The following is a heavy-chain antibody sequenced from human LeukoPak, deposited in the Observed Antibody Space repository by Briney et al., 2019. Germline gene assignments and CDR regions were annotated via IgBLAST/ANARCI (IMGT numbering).Heavy chain of an antibody. Sequence: ASVKVSCKVSGYTFTGYYMHWVRQAPGQGLEWMGRINPNSGGTNYAQKFQGRVTMTRDTSISTAYMELSRLRSDDTAVYYCAGMITPYYYMDVWGKGTTVTVSS. CDR2: INPNSGGT. V-gene: IGHV1-2*06. CDR1: GYTFTGYY. CDR3: AGMITPYYYMDV. J-gene: IGHJ6*03. D-gene: IGHD3-16*01.